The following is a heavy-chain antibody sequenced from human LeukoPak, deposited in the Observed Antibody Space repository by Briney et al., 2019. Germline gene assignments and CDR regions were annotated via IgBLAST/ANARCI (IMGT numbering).Heavy chain of an antibody. J-gene: IGHJ4*02. CDR3: ARGLKNYYGSGSRLPYFDY. V-gene: IGHV4-38-2*02. Sequence: SETLSLTCTVSGDSISSGNYWGWIRQPPGKGLEWIGSIFHTGSTYFNLSLKSRVTISVDTSKNQFSLKLSSVTAADTAVYYCARGLKNYYGSGSRLPYFDYWGQGTLVTVSS. CDR1: GDSISSGNY. CDR2: IFHTGST. D-gene: IGHD3-10*01.